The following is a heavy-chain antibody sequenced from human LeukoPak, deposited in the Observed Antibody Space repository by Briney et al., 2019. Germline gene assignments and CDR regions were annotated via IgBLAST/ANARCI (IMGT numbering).Heavy chain of an antibody. V-gene: IGHV5-10-1*01. D-gene: IGHD4-11*01. CDR3: ARQGDYRNWFDP. J-gene: IGHJ5*02. CDR1: GYSFTDYW. Sequence: GESLQRSCKGSGYSFTDYWIIWVRQMPGKGLEWMGRIDPSDSYTNYSSSFQGHVTISADKSISTAFLQWSSLKASDTAMYYCARQGDYRNWFDPWGQGTLVTVSS. CDR2: IDPSDSYT.